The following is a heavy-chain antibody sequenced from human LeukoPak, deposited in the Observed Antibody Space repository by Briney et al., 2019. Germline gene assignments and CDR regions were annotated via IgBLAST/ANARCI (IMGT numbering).Heavy chain of an antibody. Sequence: ALVKVFCKASGYTFTSYGISWVRQAPGQGLEWMGWISAYNGNTNYAQKLQGRVTMTTDTSTSTAYMELRSLRSDDTAVYYCARVAVADDAFDIWGQGTMVTVSS. CDR2: ISAYNGNT. CDR1: GYTFTSYG. CDR3: ARVAVADDAFDI. D-gene: IGHD6-19*01. J-gene: IGHJ3*02. V-gene: IGHV1-18*01.